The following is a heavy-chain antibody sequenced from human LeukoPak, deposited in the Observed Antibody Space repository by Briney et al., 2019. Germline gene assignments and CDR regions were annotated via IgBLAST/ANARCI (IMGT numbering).Heavy chain of an antibody. Sequence: PSETLSLTCTVSGGSISSYYWSWIRQPPGKGLEWVSYISGSSTTIHYADSVKGRFTISRDNAKNSLYLQMNSLRDEDTAVYYCASYRHSGYVDAFDIWGQGTMVTVSS. V-gene: IGHV3-48*02. CDR3: ASYRHSGYVDAFDI. D-gene: IGHD5-12*01. J-gene: IGHJ3*02. CDR1: GGSISSYY. CDR2: ISGSSTTI.